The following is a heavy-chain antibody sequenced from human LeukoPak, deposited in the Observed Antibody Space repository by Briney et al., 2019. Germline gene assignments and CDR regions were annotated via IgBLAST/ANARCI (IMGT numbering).Heavy chain of an antibody. J-gene: IGHJ5*02. CDR3: ARAQYWFGQWWFDP. Sequence: AASVKVSCKASEYTFTGYYLHWVRHVPGHGFEWMGYINPNTGGTDYAQKFQGRVTMTRDVSIDTAYMSLSSLRFDDTAVYYCARAQYWFGQWWFDPWGQGTLVTVSS. V-gene: IGHV1-2*02. CDR1: EYTFTGYY. CDR2: INPNTGGT. D-gene: IGHD3-10*01.